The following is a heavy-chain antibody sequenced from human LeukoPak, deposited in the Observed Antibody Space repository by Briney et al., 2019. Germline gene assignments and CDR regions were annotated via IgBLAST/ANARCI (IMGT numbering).Heavy chain of an antibody. Sequence: PGGSLRLSCAACGFTFSTYWMHWVRQTPGEGLVWVSRINEHGSITDYADSVRDRFTISRDNAKNTLYLHMNSLRAEDTAMYYCARDVAGAGSHWGHGTLVTVSS. D-gene: IGHD6-19*01. J-gene: IGHJ4*01. V-gene: IGHV3-74*01. CDR3: ARDVAGAGSH. CDR1: GFTFSTYW. CDR2: INEHGSIT.